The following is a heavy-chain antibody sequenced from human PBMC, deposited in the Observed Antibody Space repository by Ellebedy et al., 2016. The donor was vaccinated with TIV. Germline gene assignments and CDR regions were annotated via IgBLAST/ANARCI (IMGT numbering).Heavy chain of an antibody. V-gene: IGHV3-74*01. CDR3: TRDALTNWDY. D-gene: IGHD1-1*01. CDR1: GFTFSTYW. CDR2: INTDGSST. Sequence: PGGSLRLSCAASGFTFSTYWMHWVRQAPGKGLMWVSRINTDGSSTGYADSVKGRFAISRDNAKNSLYLQMKSLRADDTAIYYCTRDALTNWDYWGQGTPVTVSS. J-gene: IGHJ4*02.